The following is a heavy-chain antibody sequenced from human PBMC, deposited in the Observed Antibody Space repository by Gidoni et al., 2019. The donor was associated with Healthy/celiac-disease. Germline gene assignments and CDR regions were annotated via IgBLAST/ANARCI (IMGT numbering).Heavy chain of an antibody. Sequence: QVQLQESGPGLVKPSQTLSLTCTVSGGSISSGSYYWSWIRQPAGKGLEWIGRIYTSGSTNYNPSLKSRVTISVDTSKNQFSLKLSSVTAADTAVYYCAREGAAAWYRHHWFDPWGQGTLVTVSS. D-gene: IGHD6-13*01. V-gene: IGHV4-61*02. J-gene: IGHJ5*02. CDR2: IYTSGST. CDR3: AREGAAAWYRHHWFDP. CDR1: GGSISSGSYY.